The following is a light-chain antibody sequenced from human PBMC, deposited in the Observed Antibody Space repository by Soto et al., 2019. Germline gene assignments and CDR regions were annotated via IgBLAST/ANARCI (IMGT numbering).Light chain of an antibody. V-gene: IGKV4-1*01. CDR2: WAS. J-gene: IGKJ1*01. Sequence: DIVMTQSPDSLAVSLGERATINCKSSQSVLYSSNNKNYLAWYQQKPGQPPKLLIYWASTRESGVPDRFSGSGSGTDFILTISSLQAEDVAVYYCQQDYNTPPTFGQGTKVEIK. CDR1: QSVLYSSNNKNY. CDR3: QQDYNTPPT.